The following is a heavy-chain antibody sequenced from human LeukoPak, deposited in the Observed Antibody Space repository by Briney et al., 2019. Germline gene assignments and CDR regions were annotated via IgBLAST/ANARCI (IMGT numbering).Heavy chain of an antibody. J-gene: IGHJ1*01. D-gene: IGHD1-26*01. CDR2: INPNSGDT. CDR1: GYTFTDYY. Sequence: GASVKVSCKASGYTFTDYYMHWVRQAPGQGLEWMGWINPNSGDTNYAQKFQGRVTVTRGTSISTAYMELSRLRSDDTAVDYCARGGLRGSYYEYFHHWGQGTLVSVSS. CDR3: ARGGLRGSYYEYFHH. V-gene: IGHV1-2*02.